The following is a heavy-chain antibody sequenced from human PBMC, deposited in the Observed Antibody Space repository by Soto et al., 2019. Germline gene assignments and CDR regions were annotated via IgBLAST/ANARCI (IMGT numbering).Heavy chain of an antibody. CDR2: IDPSDSYT. CDR1: GYSFTSYW. J-gene: IGHJ6*02. CDR3: ARLRVDTAMADYYYYYGMDV. Sequence: GESLKISCKGSGYSFTSYWIGWVRQMPGKGLEWMGRIDPSDSYTNYSPSFQGHVTISADKSISTAYLQWSSLKASDTAMYYCARLRVDTAMADYYYYYGMDVWGQGTTVTVSS. D-gene: IGHD5-18*01. V-gene: IGHV5-10-1*01.